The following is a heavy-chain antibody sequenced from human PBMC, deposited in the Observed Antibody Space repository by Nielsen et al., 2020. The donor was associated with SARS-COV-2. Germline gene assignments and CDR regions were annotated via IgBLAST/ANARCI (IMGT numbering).Heavy chain of an antibody. CDR1: GISLSSVA. Sequence: GESLKISCVASGISLSSVAMHWVRQAPGKGLEWVAVIWYDGSNKYYADSVKGRFTISRDNSKNTLYLQMNSLRAEDTAVYYCARDTIAAGGDYWGQGTLVTVSS. CDR2: IWYDGSNK. V-gene: IGHV3-33*08. D-gene: IGHD6-13*01. J-gene: IGHJ4*02. CDR3: ARDTIAAGGDY.